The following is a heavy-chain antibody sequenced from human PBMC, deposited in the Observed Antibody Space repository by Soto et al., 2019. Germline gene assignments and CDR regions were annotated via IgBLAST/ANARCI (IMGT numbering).Heavy chain of an antibody. D-gene: IGHD2-15*01. J-gene: IGHJ4*02. V-gene: IGHV3-33*01. CDR3: VRGGGGSYCSGGSCFLYY. CDR1: GFTFSYYG. CDR2: IWYDGSNT. Sequence: QVQLVESGGGVVQPGRSLRLSCAASGFTFSYYGLHWVRQAPGKGLEWVAVIWYDGSNTYYADSVKGRFTISRDNSKNMLYLQMSSLRAEDTAVYYCVRGGGGSYCSGGSCFLYYWGQVAMVTVSS.